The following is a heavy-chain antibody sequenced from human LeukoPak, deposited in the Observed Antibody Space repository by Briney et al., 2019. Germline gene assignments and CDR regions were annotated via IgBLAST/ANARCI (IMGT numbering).Heavy chain of an antibody. D-gene: IGHD5-18*01. V-gene: IGHV4-34*01. CDR1: GGSFSGYY. CDR2: INHSGST. CDR3: ARGRNTAERHIDY. Sequence: KPSEILSLTCAVYGGSFSGYYWSWIRQPPGKGLEWIGEINHSGSTNYNPSLKSRVTISVDTSKNQFSLKLSSVTAADTAVYYCARGRNTAERHIDYWGQGTLVTVSS. J-gene: IGHJ4*02.